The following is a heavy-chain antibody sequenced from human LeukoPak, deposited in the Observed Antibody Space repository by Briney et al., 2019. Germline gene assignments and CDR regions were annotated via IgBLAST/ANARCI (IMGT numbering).Heavy chain of an antibody. V-gene: IGHV1-2*04. CDR2: INPNSGGT. Sequence: ASVKVSCKASGYTFTGYYMHWVRQAPGQGLEWMGWINPNSGGTNYAQKFQGWVTMTRDTSISTAYMELSRLRSDDTAVYYCARGMITFGGVIGKTYYYYGMDVWGQGTTVTVSS. CDR1: GYTFTGYY. CDR3: ARGMITFGGVIGKTYYYYGMDV. J-gene: IGHJ6*02. D-gene: IGHD3-16*02.